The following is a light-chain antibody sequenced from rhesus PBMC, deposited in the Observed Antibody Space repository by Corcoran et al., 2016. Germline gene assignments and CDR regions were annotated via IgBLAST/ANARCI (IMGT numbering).Light chain of an antibody. J-gene: IGKJ2*01. V-gene: IGKV1-74*01. CDR1: ENVNNS. Sequence: DIQMTQSPSALSASVGARVTITCRASENVNNSLNWYQQKQGKAPKFLINKASTLQRGVPSRFSGSGSGTDYTFTISSLQPEDFATYYCQQYDTLPYNFGQGTKVEIK. CDR3: QQYDTLPYN. CDR2: KAS.